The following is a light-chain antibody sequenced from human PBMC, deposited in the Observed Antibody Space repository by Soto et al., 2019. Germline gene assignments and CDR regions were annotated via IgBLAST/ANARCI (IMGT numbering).Light chain of an antibody. CDR1: SSNIGAGYD. Sequence: QSVLTQPPSVSGAPGQRVTISCTGSSSNIGAGYDVHWYQQLPGTARKLLIYGNSNRPSGVPDRFSGSKSGTSASLAITGLQAEDEADYYCQSYDSSLSGSLVVFGGGTKLTVL. CDR2: GNS. CDR3: QSYDSSLSGSLVV. J-gene: IGLJ2*01. V-gene: IGLV1-40*01.